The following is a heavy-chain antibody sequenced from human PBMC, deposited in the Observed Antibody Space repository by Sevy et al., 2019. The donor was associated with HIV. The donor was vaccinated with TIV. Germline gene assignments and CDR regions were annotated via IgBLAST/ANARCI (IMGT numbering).Heavy chain of an antibody. D-gene: IGHD2-2*01. CDR3: ARGRGSTDWGMAV. Sequence: SETLSLTCTVSGGSTSTYYWNWIRQPPGKGLEWIGYISDSGFSNDNPSLRSRVTISIDTSKNQFSLRLTSVSAADTAVYYCARGRGSTDWGMAVWGPGTTVTFSS. CDR1: GGSTSTYY. CDR2: ISDSGFS. V-gene: IGHV4-59*01. J-gene: IGHJ6*02.